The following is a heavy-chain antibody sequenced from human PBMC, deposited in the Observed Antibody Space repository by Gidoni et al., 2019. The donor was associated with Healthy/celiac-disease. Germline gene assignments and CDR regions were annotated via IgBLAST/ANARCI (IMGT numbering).Heavy chain of an antibody. CDR1: GGSFSGYY. J-gene: IGHJ5*02. CDR3: ARGGRRPNWFDP. V-gene: IGHV4-34*01. CDR2: INHSGST. Sequence: QVQLQQWGAGLLKPSETLSLTCAVYGGSFSGYYWSWIRQPPGKGLEWIGEINHSGSTNYNPSLKSRVTISVDTSKNQFSLKLSSVTAADPAVYYCARGGRRPNWFDPWGQGTLVTVSS.